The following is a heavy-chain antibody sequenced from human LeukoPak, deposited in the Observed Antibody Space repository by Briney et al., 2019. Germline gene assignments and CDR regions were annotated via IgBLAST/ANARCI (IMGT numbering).Heavy chain of an antibody. D-gene: IGHD3-16*01. CDR2: IYYSGST. Sequence: ETLSLTCTVSGGSISSYYWSWIRQPPGKGLEWIGYIYYSGSTNYNPSLKSRVTISVDTSKNQFSLKLSSVTAADTAVYYCARHALRRDGGGLDYFDYWGQGTLVTVSS. CDR3: ARHALRRDGGGLDYFDY. V-gene: IGHV4-59*08. CDR1: GGSISSYY. J-gene: IGHJ4*02.